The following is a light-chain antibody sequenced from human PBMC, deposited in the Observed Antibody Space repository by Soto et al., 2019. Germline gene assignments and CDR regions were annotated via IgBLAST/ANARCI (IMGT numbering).Light chain of an antibody. CDR1: GNDIGGYNY. Sequence: QSALTQSRSVSGSPGQSVTISCTGTGNDIGGYNYVSWFQQHPGKAPKLMIYDVTKRPSGVPDRFSGSKSGNTASLTISGLQAEDEADYYCCSYAGSHTWVFGTGTKVTVL. J-gene: IGLJ1*01. CDR3: CSYAGSHTWV. CDR2: DVT. V-gene: IGLV2-11*01.